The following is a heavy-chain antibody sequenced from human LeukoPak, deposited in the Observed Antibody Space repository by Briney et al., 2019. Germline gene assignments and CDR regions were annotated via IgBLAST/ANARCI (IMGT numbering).Heavy chain of an antibody. V-gene: IGHV4-59*12. Sequence: GSLRLSCAASGFTFSTYGMHWVRQPPGKGLEWIGSIYYSGSTNYNPSLKSRVTISVDTSKNQFSLKLTSVTAADTAVYYCARDNYNYYMDVWGKGTTVTVSS. CDR2: IYYSGST. CDR3: ARDNYNYYMDV. J-gene: IGHJ6*03. CDR1: GFTFSTYG.